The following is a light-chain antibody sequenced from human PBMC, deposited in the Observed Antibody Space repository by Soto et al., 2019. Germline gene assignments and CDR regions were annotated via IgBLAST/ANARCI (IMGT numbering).Light chain of an antibody. V-gene: IGKV3D-15*01. CDR2: GAS. Sequence: EMMMSQSPATLSVSTGDGATLSCRASQSVDSNLAWYQQKPGQTPRLLMYGASTRPTGIPARFSGSGSGTEFTLTISSLQSEDFAVYYCQQYNNWPPFTFGGGTKVDIK. CDR1: QSVDSN. CDR3: QQYNNWPPFT. J-gene: IGKJ4*01.